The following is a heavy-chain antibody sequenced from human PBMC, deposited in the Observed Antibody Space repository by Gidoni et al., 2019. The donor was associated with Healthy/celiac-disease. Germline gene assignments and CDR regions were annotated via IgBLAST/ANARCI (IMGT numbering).Heavy chain of an antibody. D-gene: IGHD4-17*01. Sequence: EVQLVESGGGLVRPGGSLRLSCAASASGFTFSTYSMNWVRQAPGKGLEWVSSISSSSSYIYYADSLKGRFTISRDNAKNSLYLQMNSLRAEDTAVYYCARGRNYGDIDPLDYFDYWGQGTLVTVSS. CDR3: ARGRNYGDIDPLDYFDY. V-gene: IGHV3-21*01. CDR1: GFTFSTYS. J-gene: IGHJ4*02. CDR2: ISSSSSYI.